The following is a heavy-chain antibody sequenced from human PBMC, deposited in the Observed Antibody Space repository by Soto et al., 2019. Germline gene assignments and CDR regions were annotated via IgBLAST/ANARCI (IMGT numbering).Heavy chain of an antibody. V-gene: IGHV1-8*01. J-gene: IGHJ6*03. CDR2: MNPNSGNT. CDR3: ARGLYGDYHYYYYMDV. Sequence: ASVKVSCKASGYTFTSYDINWVRQATGQGLEWMGWMNPNSGNTGYAQKFQGRVTMTRSTSISTAYMELSSLRSEDTAVYYCARGLYGDYHYYYYMDVWGKGTTVTVSS. CDR1: GYTFTSYD. D-gene: IGHD4-17*01.